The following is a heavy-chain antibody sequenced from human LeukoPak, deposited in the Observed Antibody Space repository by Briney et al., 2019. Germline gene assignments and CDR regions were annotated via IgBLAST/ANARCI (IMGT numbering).Heavy chain of an antibody. J-gene: IGHJ2*01. D-gene: IGHD6-13*01. Sequence: SETLSLTCTVSGCSISSGYYWGWIRQPPGKGLEWIGSIYYSGSTYYNPSLKSRVTISVDTSKNQFSLKLSSVTAADTAVYYCARVYYSRSYDYWYFDLWGRGTLVTVSS. CDR1: GCSISSGYY. CDR2: IYYSGST. CDR3: ARVYYSRSYDYWYFDL. V-gene: IGHV4-38-2*02.